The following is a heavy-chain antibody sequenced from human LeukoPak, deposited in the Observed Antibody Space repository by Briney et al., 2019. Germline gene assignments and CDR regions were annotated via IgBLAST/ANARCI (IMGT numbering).Heavy chain of an antibody. CDR2: ISAYNGNT. D-gene: IGHD2-2*01. V-gene: IGHV1-18*01. Sequence: ASVKVSCKASGYTFTSYGISWVRQAPGQGLEWMGWISAYNGNTNYAQKLQGRVTMTTDTSTSTAYMELRSLRSDDTAVYYCASGEYCSSTSCYNWFDPWGQGTLVTVSS. CDR3: ASGEYCSSTSCYNWFDP. J-gene: IGHJ5*02. CDR1: GYTFTSYG.